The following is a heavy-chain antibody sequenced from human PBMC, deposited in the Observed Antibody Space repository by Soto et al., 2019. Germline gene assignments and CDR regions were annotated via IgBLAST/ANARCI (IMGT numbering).Heavy chain of an antibody. V-gene: IGHV3-7*04. D-gene: IGHD1-26*01. CDR2: INQDGSKK. J-gene: IGHJ3*01. Sequence: GGSLRLSCAASGFTFSTYWMSWVRQAPGKGLEWVANINQDGSKKHYVDSAQGRFTISRDNAKSSLYLQMNSLRVEDTAVYYCARTEWELPRAYGFDLWVQGTTGIVSS. CDR1: GFTFSTYW. CDR3: ARTEWELPRAYGFDL.